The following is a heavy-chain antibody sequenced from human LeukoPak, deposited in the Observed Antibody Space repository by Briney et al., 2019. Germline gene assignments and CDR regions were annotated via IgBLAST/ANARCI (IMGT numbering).Heavy chain of an antibody. CDR2: IYTSGST. V-gene: IGHV4-61*02. J-gene: IGHJ5*02. CDR1: GGSISSGSYY. Sequence: SETLSLTCTVSGGSISSGSYYWSWIRQPAGKGLEWIGRIYTSGSTNYNPSLKSRVTISVDTSKNQFSLKLSSVTAADTAVYYCARDSRGAVTKGRWFDPWGQGTLVTVSS. D-gene: IGHD4-17*01. CDR3: ARDSRGAVTKGRWFDP.